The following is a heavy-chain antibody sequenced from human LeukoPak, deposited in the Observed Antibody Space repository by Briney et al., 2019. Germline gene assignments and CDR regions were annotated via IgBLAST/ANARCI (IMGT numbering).Heavy chain of an antibody. D-gene: IGHD6-19*01. J-gene: IGHJ4*02. CDR1: GYTFTSYG. Sequence: ASVKVSCKASGYTFTSYGISWVQQAPGQGLEWMGWISAYNGNTNYAQKLQGRVTMTTDTSTSTAYMELRSLRSDDTAVYYCARDGEVMAVAETSFDYWGQGTLVTVSS. CDR2: ISAYNGNT. CDR3: ARDGEVMAVAETSFDY. V-gene: IGHV1-18*04.